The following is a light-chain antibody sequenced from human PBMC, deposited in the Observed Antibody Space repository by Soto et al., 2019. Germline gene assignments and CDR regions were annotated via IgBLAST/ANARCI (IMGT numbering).Light chain of an antibody. CDR2: DVS. V-gene: IGLV2-14*03. CDR1: SSDVGAYNF. CDR3: SSYTSSSTHV. J-gene: IGLJ1*01. Sequence: QSVLTQPASVSGSPGQSITISCTGTSSDVGAYNFVSWYQQHPGKVPKLMIFDVSRRPSGVSDRFSGAKSGNTASLTISGLQAEDEGDYYRSSYTSSSTHVFGSGTKLTVL.